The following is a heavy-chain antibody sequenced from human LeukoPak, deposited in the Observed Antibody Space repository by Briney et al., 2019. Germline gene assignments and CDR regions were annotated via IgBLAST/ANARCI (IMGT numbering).Heavy chain of an antibody. Sequence: GGSLRLSCAASGFTFSSVWMSWVRQAPGKGLEWVANINQEGSTKEYVDSERGRLTISRYNAKNSLSLQMSCLRVEDTSVYYCVKILSRSFEVWGQGTVVTVSS. CDR3: VKILSRSFEV. D-gene: IGHD6-13*01. CDR1: GFTFSSVW. CDR2: INQEGSTK. V-gene: IGHV3-7*01. J-gene: IGHJ3*01.